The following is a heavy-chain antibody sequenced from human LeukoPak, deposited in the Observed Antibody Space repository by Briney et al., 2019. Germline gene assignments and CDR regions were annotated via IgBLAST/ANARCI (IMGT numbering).Heavy chain of an antibody. CDR1: GGSISSGGYY. J-gene: IGHJ4*02. Sequence: SQTLSLTCTVSGGSISSGGYYWSWIRQHPGKGPEWIGSIYYSGSIYYNPSLKSRVTISVDTSKNQFSLNLSSVTAADTAVYYRARQAAAGVLFDYWGQGTLVTVSS. CDR2: IYYSGSI. V-gene: IGHV4-31*03. D-gene: IGHD6-13*01. CDR3: ARQAAAGVLFDY.